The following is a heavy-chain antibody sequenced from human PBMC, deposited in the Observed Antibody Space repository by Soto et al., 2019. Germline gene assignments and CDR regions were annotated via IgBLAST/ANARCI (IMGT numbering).Heavy chain of an antibody. CDR2: INSFSGDT. D-gene: IGHD2-15*01. CDR1: GYTFTHYG. J-gene: IGHJ2*01. CDR3: ARDLQSGGKYWYFDI. Sequence: GASVKVSCKASGYTFTHYGITWVRQAPGQGLEWMGWINSFSGDTNYPQKLQGRLTMTTDTSTNTVYMELRNLRSDDTAVYYCARDLQSGGKYWYFDIWGRGTLVTVSS. V-gene: IGHV1-18*01.